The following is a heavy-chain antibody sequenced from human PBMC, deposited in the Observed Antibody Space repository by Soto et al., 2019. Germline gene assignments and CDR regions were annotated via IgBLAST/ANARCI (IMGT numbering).Heavy chain of an antibody. CDR3: ARELFPSGLNY. J-gene: IGHJ4*02. CDR2: IWYDGSNK. D-gene: IGHD2-21*01. CDR1: GFTFSSYG. Sequence: GGSLRLSCAASGFTFSSYGMHWVRQAPGKGLEWVAVIWYDGSNKYYADSVKGRFTISRDSSKNTLYLQMNSLRAEDTAVYYCARELFPSGLNYWGQGTLVTVS. V-gene: IGHV3-33*01.